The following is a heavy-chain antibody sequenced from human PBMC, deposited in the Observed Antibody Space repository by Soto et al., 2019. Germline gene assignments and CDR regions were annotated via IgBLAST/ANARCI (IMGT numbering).Heavy chain of an antibody. Sequence: LTCAVYGGSFSGYYWSWIRQPPGKGLEWIGEINHSGSTNYNPSLKSRVTISVDTSKNQFSLKLSSVTAADTAVYYCARGRGFDYWGQGTLVTVSS. J-gene: IGHJ4*02. CDR2: INHSGST. CDR1: GGSFSGYY. CDR3: ARGRGFDY. V-gene: IGHV4-34*01.